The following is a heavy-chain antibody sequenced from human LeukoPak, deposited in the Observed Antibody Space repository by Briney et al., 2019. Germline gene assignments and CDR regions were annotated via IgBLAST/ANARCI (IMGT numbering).Heavy chain of an antibody. D-gene: IGHD6-19*01. Sequence: GGSLRLSCSASGFTLRTYAMHWVRQAPGKGLEYVSGINNNGGNTNYVDSVKGRFTISRDNSKNTLYLQMSSLRAEDTAVYYCVKDGGDSGWYYHFDYWGQGTLVTVSS. CDR3: VKDGGDSGWYYHFDY. CDR1: GFTLRTYA. V-gene: IGHV3-64D*06. J-gene: IGHJ4*02. CDR2: INNNGGNT.